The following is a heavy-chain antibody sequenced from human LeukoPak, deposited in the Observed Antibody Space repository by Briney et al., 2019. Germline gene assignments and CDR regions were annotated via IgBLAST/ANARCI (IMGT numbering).Heavy chain of an antibody. CDR3: ARDSPMVRGVMMY. J-gene: IGHJ4*02. D-gene: IGHD3-10*01. V-gene: IGHV4-4*02. CDR2: IYHSGST. Sequence: SSGTLSLTCAVSGGSISSSNWWSWVRQPPGKGLEWIGEIYHSGSTNYNPSLKSRVTISVDKSKNQFSLKLSSVTAAATAVYYCARDSPMVRGVMMYWGQGTLVTVSS. CDR1: GGSISSSNW.